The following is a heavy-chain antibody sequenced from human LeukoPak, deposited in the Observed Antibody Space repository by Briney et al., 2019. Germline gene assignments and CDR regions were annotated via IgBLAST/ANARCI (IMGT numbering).Heavy chain of an antibody. CDR3: AKDFRIGYSAHFDY. CDR1: GFTFRSHA. D-gene: IGHD2-21*01. J-gene: IGHJ4*02. V-gene: IGHV3-23*01. CDR2: IYENGGTT. Sequence: GGSLRLSCVGSGFTFRSHAMSWVRQAPEKGLEFVSGIYENGGTTYYADSVKGRFSIFRDNSKNTLYLQMDSLRGEDTAVYYCAKDFRIGYSAHFDYWGQGALVTVSS.